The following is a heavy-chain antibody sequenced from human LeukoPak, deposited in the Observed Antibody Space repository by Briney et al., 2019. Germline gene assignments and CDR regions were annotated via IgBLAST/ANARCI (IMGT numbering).Heavy chain of an antibody. CDR1: GGSVSSGSYY. CDR3: ASAINWNDPPDY. V-gene: IGHV4-61*01. J-gene: IGHJ4*02. Sequence: PSETLSLTCTVSGGSVSSGSYYWSWIRQPPGKGLEWIGYIYYSGSTNYNPSLKSRVTISVDTSKNQFSLKLSSVTAADTAVYYCASAINWNDPPDYWGQGTLVTVSS. D-gene: IGHD1-1*01. CDR2: IYYSGST.